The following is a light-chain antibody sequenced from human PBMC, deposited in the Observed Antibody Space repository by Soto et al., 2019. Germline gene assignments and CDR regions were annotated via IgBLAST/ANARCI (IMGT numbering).Light chain of an antibody. Sequence: EIVFTQAPGTLSFSRGERATLSCRASQSVSSSYLAWYQQKPGQAPRLLIYGASSRATGIPDRFSGSGSGTDFTLTISRLEPADFAVYYCQPYGSLSWTFGQGTKVDI. CDR3: QPYGSLSWT. CDR2: GAS. J-gene: IGKJ1*01. CDR1: QSVSSSY. V-gene: IGKV3-20*01.